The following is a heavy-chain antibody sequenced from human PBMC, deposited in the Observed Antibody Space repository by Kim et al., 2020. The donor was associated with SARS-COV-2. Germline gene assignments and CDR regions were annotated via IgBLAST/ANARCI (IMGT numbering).Heavy chain of an antibody. J-gene: IGHJ4*02. CDR3: AKDGYDFWSGFDY. CDR1: GFTFSSYG. Sequence: GGSLRLSCAASGFTFSSYGMHWVRQAPGKGLEWVAVISYDGSNKYYADSVKGRFTISRDNSKNTLYLQMNSLRAEDTAVYYCAKDGYDFWSGFDYWGQGTLVTVSS. CDR2: ISYDGSNK. D-gene: IGHD3-3*01. V-gene: IGHV3-30*18.